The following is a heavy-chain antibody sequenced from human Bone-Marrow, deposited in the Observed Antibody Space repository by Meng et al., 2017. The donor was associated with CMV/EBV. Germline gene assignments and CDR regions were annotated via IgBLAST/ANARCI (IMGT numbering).Heavy chain of an antibody. CDR2: IIPILGIA. CDR3: AREGRDREFDY. J-gene: IGHJ4*02. Sequence: VKVSCKASGGTFSSYAISWVRQAPGQGLEWMGGIIPILGIANYAQKFQGRVTITADKSTSTAYMELSSLRSEDTAVYYCAREGRDREFDYWGQGTLVTVSS. CDR1: GGTFSSYA. D-gene: IGHD3-22*01. V-gene: IGHV1-69*10.